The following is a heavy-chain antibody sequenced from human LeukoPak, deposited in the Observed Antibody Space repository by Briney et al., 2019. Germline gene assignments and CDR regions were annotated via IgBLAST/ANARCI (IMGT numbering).Heavy chain of an antibody. CDR1: GVSISSYY. D-gene: IGHD3-22*01. CDR2: INTSGST. V-gene: IGHV4-4*07. Sequence: TSETLSLTCTVSGVSISSYYWSWIRQAAGQGLKWIGHINTSGSTNYNPSLKSRVTMSVDTSKNQFSLKLSSVTAADTAVYYCARQYVDYYDSSGLFDYWGQGTLVTVSS. CDR3: ARQYVDYYDSSGLFDY. J-gene: IGHJ4*02.